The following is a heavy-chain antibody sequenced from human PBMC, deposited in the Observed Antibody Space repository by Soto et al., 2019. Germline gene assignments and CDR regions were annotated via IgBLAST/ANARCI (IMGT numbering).Heavy chain of an antibody. Sequence: QVQLVESGGGVVQPGRSLRLSCAASGFTFSSYGMHWVRQAPGKGLEWVAVIWYDGSNKYYADSVKGRFTISRDNFKNTLYLQMNSLRAEDTAVYYCAKGGYSSSWYQLDYWGQGTLVTVSS. D-gene: IGHD6-13*01. CDR1: GFTFSSYG. CDR2: IWYDGSNK. V-gene: IGHV3-33*06. CDR3: AKGGYSSSWYQLDY. J-gene: IGHJ4*02.